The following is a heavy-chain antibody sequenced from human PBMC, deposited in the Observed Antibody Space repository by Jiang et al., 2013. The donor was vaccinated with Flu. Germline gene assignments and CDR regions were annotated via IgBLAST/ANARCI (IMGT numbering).Heavy chain of an antibody. D-gene: IGHD6-6*01. J-gene: IGHJ5*02. CDR2: IDTNTGNP. CDR1: GYTFTSYA. V-gene: IGHV7-4-1*02. Sequence: GASVKVSCKASGYTFTSYAMNWVRQAPGQGLQWMGWIDTNTGNPTYAQAFTGRFVFSLDTSVNTAYLQINRLKAEDTAIYYCARDRGSYSSSSNWFDPWGQGTLVSVSS. CDR3: ARDRGSYSSSSNWFDP.